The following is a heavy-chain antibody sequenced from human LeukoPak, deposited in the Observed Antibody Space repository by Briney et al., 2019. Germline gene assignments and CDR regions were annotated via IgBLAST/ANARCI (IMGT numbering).Heavy chain of an antibody. CDR1: GDSISSSNYY. CDR3: ARHNMDLSDFDF. Sequence: PSETLSLTCNVSGDSISSSNYYWAWIRQPPGKGLEWIGNIYSSGTTHFSPSLRSRLTMSADNSKNQLFLKTISVTAADTAVYYCARHNMDLSDFDFWGQGTLVTVSS. CDR2: IYSSGTT. D-gene: IGHD3-3*01. V-gene: IGHV4-39*01. J-gene: IGHJ4*02.